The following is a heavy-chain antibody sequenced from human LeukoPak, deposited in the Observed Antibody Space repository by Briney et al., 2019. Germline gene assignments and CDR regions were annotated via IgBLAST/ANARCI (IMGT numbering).Heavy chain of an antibody. CDR1: GFTVSSNY. Sequence: PGGSLRLSCAASGFTVSSNYMSWVRQAPGKGLEWVSVIYSGGSTYYADSVKGRFTISRDNSKNTLYLQMNSLRAEDTAVYYCARPRYYDSSGYPDAFDIWGQGTMVTVSS. V-gene: IGHV3-66*04. D-gene: IGHD3-22*01. J-gene: IGHJ3*02. CDR2: IYSGGST. CDR3: ARPRYYDSSGYPDAFDI.